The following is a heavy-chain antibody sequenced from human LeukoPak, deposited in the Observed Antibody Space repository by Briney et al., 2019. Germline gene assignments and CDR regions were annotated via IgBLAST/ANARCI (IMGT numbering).Heavy chain of an antibody. CDR1: GFTFSSYA. CDR3: AKDRRYCGGDCYAEYLQH. CDR2: ISGSGGST. D-gene: IGHD2-21*01. V-gene: IGHV3-23*01. J-gene: IGHJ1*01. Sequence: GGSLRLSCAASGFTFSSYAMSWVRQAPGKGLEWVSAISGSGGSTYYADSVKGRFTISRDNSKNTLYLQMNSLRVEDTAVYYCAKDRRYCGGDCYAEYLQHWGQGTLVTVSS.